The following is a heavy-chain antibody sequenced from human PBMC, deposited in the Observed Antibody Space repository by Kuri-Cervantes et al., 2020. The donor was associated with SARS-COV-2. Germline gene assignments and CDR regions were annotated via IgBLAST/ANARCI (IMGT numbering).Heavy chain of an antibody. V-gene: IGHV1-24*01. Sequence: ASVKVSCKVSGYTLTELSMHWVRQAPGKGLEWMGGFDPEDGETIYAQKFQGRVTMTRSTSISTAYMELSSLTSEDTAVYYCARGGLLSHWFDPWGQGTLVTVSS. CDR3: ARGGLLSHWFDP. CDR1: GYTLTELS. D-gene: IGHD2-21*01. J-gene: IGHJ5*02. CDR2: FDPEDGET.